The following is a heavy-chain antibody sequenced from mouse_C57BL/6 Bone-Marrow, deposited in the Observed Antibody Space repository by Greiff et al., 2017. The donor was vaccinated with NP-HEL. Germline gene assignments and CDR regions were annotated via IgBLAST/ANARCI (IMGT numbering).Heavy chain of an antibody. D-gene: IGHD2-2*01. CDR1: GYSITSDY. J-gene: IGHJ4*01. Sequence: EVQLVDSGPGLAKPSQTLSLTCSVTGYSITSDYWNWIRKFPGNKLEYMGYISYSGSTYYNPSLKSRISITRDTSKNQYYLQLNSVTTEDTATYYCARSPLWLRRNYYAMDYWGQGTSVTVSS. CDR3: ARSPLWLRRNYYAMDY. V-gene: IGHV3-8*01. CDR2: ISYSGST.